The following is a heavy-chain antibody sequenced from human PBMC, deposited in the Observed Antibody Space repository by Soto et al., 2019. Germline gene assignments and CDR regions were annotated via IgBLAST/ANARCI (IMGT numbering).Heavy chain of an antibody. CDR2: IGSSSSYT. D-gene: IGHD3-9*01. CDR1: RFTFSDYY. CDR3: ARDADILTGSDAFDI. Sequence: QVPLVESGGGLVKPGGSLRLSCAASRFTFSDYYMSWIRQAPGKGLEWVSYIGSSSSYTNYADSVKGRFTISRDNAKNSLYLQMNSLRAEDTAVYYCARDADILTGSDAFDIWGQGTMVTVSS. J-gene: IGHJ3*02. V-gene: IGHV3-11*05.